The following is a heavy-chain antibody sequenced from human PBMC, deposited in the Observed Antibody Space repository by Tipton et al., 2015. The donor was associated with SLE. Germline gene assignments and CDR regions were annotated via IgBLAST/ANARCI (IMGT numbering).Heavy chain of an antibody. CDR2: VYYSGHT. J-gene: IGHJ5*02. D-gene: IGHD1-26*01. CDR3: ARHDSWVEPTRGWFDP. Sequence: GLVKPSETLSLTCTVSGGSISSYYWGWVRQPPGKGLEWIGSVYYSGHTYFNPSLKSRLTVSVDTSKDQFSLKLTSVTAADTAVYYCARHDSWVEPTRGWFDPWGQGTLVTVSS. CDR1: GGSISSYY. V-gene: IGHV4-39*01.